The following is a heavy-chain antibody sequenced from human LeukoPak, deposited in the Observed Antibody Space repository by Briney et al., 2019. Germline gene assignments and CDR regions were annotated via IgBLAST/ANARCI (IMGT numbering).Heavy chain of an antibody. Sequence: PSETLSLTCAVYGGSFSGYYWSWIRQPPGKGLEWIGEINHSGSTNYNPSLKSRVTISVDTSKNQFSLKLSSVTAADTAVYYCARETSGWGDYFDYWGQGTLVTVPS. CDR2: INHSGST. D-gene: IGHD6-19*01. J-gene: IGHJ4*02. CDR3: ARETSGWGDYFDY. CDR1: GGSFSGYY. V-gene: IGHV4-34*01.